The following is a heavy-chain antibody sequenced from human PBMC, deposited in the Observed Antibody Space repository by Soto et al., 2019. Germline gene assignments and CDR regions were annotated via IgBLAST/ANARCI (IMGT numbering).Heavy chain of an antibody. Sequence: QVQLQESGPGLVKPSQTLSLTCTVSGGSISSGGYYWSWIRQHPGKGLEWIGYIYYSGSTYYNPSLKSRVTISVDTSKNQFALKLSSVTAAETAVYYCAGGYRLGAFDIWGQGTMVTVSS. V-gene: IGHV4-31*03. J-gene: IGHJ3*02. CDR1: GGSISSGGYY. CDR3: AGGYRLGAFDI. D-gene: IGHD1-1*01. CDR2: IYYSGST.